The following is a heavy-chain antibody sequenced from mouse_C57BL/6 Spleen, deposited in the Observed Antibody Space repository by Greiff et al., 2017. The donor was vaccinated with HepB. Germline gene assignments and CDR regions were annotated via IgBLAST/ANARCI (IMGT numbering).Heavy chain of an antibody. V-gene: IGHV1-76*01. CDR1: GYTFTDYY. Sequence: VQLQQSGAELVRPGASVKLSCKASGYTFTDYYINWVKQRPGQGLEWIARIYPGSGNTYYNEKFKGKATLTAEKSSSTAYMQLSSLTSEDSAVYFCARHYYSNYDAMDYWGQGTSVTVSS. CDR3: ARHYYSNYDAMDY. J-gene: IGHJ4*01. CDR2: IYPGSGNT. D-gene: IGHD2-5*01.